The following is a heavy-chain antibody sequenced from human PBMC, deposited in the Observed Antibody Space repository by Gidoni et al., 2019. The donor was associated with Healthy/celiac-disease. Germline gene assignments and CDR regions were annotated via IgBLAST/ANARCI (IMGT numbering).Heavy chain of an antibody. Sequence: EVQLVESGGGLVKPGGSLRLSCAASGFTFSSYSMNWVRQAPGKGLEWVSSISSSSSYIYYADSVKGRFTISRDNAKNSLYLQMNSLRAEDTAVYYCATTAMVRGDNPFDYWGQGTLVTVSS. V-gene: IGHV3-21*01. CDR2: ISSSSSYI. D-gene: IGHD3-10*01. J-gene: IGHJ4*02. CDR1: GFTFSSYS. CDR3: ATTAMVRGDNPFDY.